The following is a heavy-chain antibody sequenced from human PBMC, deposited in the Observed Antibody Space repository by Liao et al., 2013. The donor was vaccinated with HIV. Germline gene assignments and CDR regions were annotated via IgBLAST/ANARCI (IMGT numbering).Heavy chain of an antibody. Sequence: QVQLQESGPGLVKPSETLSLRCTVSGDSISSDYWGWIRQPPGKGLEWIGHISHTGFTNNNPSLKSRATISIDLSNNEFSLDLSSVTAADTAVYYCGRLGQPSGDFYTGGYYYMDVWGKGTTVTVSS. D-gene: IGHD2/OR15-2a*01. CDR1: GDSISSDY. V-gene: IGHV4-59*01. CDR3: GRLGQPSGDFYTGGYYYMDV. CDR2: ISHTGFT. J-gene: IGHJ6*03.